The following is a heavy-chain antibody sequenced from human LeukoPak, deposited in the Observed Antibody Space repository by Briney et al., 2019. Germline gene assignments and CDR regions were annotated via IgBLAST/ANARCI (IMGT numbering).Heavy chain of an antibody. CDR1: GFAFSNYG. Sequence: PGGTLRLSCAASGFAFSNYGMNWVRQAPGKGLDWVSAINGSGGSTYYADSVKGRFTISRDNSKNTLYLQMNSLRAEDTAIYYCAKKYRSVQFFYMDVWGKGTTVTISS. V-gene: IGHV3-23*01. J-gene: IGHJ6*03. CDR2: INGSGGST. CDR3: AKKYRSVQFFYMDV. D-gene: IGHD2-2*01.